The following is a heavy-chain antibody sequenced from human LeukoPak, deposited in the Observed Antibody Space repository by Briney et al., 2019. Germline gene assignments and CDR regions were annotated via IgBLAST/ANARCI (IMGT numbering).Heavy chain of an antibody. Sequence: GGSLRLSCAASGFTLGKNAMAWVRPAPGKGLEWVSGIDGGRDNTHYADSVKGRCTISRDSSKNALYLQMNSLRVEDTAVYYCARMVVAAGYYYYGMDVWGQGTTVTVPS. V-gene: IGHV3-23*01. D-gene: IGHD2-15*01. CDR2: IDGGRDNT. J-gene: IGHJ6*02. CDR3: ARMVVAAGYYYYGMDV. CDR1: GFTLGKNA.